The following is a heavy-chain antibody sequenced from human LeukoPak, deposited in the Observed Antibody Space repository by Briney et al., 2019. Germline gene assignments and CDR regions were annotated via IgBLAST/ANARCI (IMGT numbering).Heavy chain of an antibody. V-gene: IGHV3-48*01. CDR2: ISSSSSTI. Sequence: PGGSLRLSCAASGFTFSSYSMNWVRQAPGKGLEWVSYISSSSSTIYYADSVKGRFTISRDNSKNTLYLQMNSLRAEDTAVYYCAKSRYSSSYDAFDIWGQGTMVTVSS. CDR3: AKSRYSSSYDAFDI. CDR1: GFTFSSYS. J-gene: IGHJ3*02. D-gene: IGHD6-13*01.